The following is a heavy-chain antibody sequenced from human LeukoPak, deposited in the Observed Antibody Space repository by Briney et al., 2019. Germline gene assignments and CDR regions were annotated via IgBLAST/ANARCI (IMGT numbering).Heavy chain of an antibody. J-gene: IGHJ5*02. CDR2: IYSSGST. D-gene: IGHD6-13*01. CDR3: ARDLFTSSWYRWFDP. CDR1: GVSISSGNYY. Sequence: TLSLTCTVSGVSISSGNYYWGWIRQPAGKGLEWIGRIYSSGSTNYNPSLKSRVTISEDTSKNQFSLKLTSVTAADTAVYYCARDLFTSSWYRWFDPWGQGTLVTVSS. V-gene: IGHV4-61*02.